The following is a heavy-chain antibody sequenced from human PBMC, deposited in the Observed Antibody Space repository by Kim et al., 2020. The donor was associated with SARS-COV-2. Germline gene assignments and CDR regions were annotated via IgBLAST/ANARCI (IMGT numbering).Heavy chain of an antibody. CDR2: ISGSGGST. J-gene: IGHJ5*02. V-gene: IGHV3-23*01. Sequence: GGSLRLSCAASGFTFSSYAMSWVRQAPGKGLEWVSAISGSGGSTYYADSVKGRFTISRDNSKNTLYLQMNSLRAEDTAVYYCAKGRPSTVIEYSSFNWFDPWGQGTLVTVSS. D-gene: IGHD6-6*01. CDR3: AKGRPSTVIEYSSFNWFDP. CDR1: GFTFSSYA.